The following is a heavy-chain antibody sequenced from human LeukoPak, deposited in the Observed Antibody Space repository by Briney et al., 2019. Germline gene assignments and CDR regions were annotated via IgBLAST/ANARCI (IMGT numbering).Heavy chain of an antibody. CDR1: GYTFSGYY. CDR2: INPKSGGT. J-gene: IGHJ4*02. CDR3: ARRYYYTSASFLFDF. V-gene: IGHV1-2*06. Sequence: ASVKVSCKASGYTFSGYYMNWVRQAPGQGLEWMGRINPKSGGTNYAQEFQDRVTMTRDTSISTAYMELSRLRSDDTAVYYCARRYYYTSASFLFDFWGQGTLVTVSS. D-gene: IGHD3-10*01.